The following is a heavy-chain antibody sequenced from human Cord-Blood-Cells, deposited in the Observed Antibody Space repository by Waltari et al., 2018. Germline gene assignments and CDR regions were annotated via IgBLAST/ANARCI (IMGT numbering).Heavy chain of an antibody. CDR2: INHSGST. V-gene: IGHV4-34*01. Sequence: QVQLQQWGAGLLKPSETLSLTCAVYGGSFSGYYWSWIRQPPGTGLEWIGEINHSGSTNYNPSLKSRVTISVDTSKNQFSLKLSSVTAADTAVYYCARGYYGSGSYPSIYYMDVWGKGTTVTVSS. CDR1: GGSFSGYY. CDR3: ARGYYGSGSYPSIYYMDV. D-gene: IGHD3-10*01. J-gene: IGHJ6*03.